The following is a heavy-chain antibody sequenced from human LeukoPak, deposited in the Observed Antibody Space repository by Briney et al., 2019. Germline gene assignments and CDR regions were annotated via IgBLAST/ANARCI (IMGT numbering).Heavy chain of an antibody. D-gene: IGHD3-10*01. CDR1: GYTFTGYY. V-gene: IGHV1-2*02. CDR2: INPNSGGT. J-gene: IGHJ4*02. CDR3: ARIAGVISDFDY. Sequence: ASVKVSCKASGYTFTGYYMHWVRQAPGQGLEWMGWINPNSGGTNYAQKLQGRVTMTTDTSPSTAYMELRSLRSDDTAVYYCARIAGVISDFDYWGQGTLVTVSS.